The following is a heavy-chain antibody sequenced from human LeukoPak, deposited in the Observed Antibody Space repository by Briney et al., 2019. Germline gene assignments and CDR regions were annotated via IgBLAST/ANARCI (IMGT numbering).Heavy chain of an antibody. CDR1: GGSISSGGYY. V-gene: IGHV4-31*03. D-gene: IGHD4-11*01. CDR3: ARDQLADYSNYWFDP. J-gene: IGHJ5*02. CDR2: IYYSGST. Sequence: LSLTCTVSGGSISSGGYYWSWIRQHPGKGLEWIGYIYYSGSTYYNPSLKSRVTISVDTSKNQFSLKLSSVTAADTAVYYCARDQLADYSNYWFDPWGQGTLVTVSS.